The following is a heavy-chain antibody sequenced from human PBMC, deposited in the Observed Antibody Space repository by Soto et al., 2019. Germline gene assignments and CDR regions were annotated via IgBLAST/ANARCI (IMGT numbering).Heavy chain of an antibody. CDR3: ARQLRYFDWPLGYGMDV. J-gene: IGHJ6*02. D-gene: IGHD3-9*01. CDR2: IGTAGDT. CDR1: GFTFSSYD. Sequence: GSLRLSCADSGFTFSSYDMHWVRQPTGKGLEWGSVIGTAGDTYYPGVGKGRFTISRENAKNSVYLQMNSLRADDTAVYYCARQLRYFDWPLGYGMDVWGQGTTVTVSS. V-gene: IGHV3-13*01.